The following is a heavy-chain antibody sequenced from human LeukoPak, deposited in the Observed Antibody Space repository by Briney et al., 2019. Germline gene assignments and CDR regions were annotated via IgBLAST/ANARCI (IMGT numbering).Heavy chain of an antibody. D-gene: IGHD3-10*01. Sequence: GGSLRLSCAASGFSFNTYEMNWVRQAPGKGLEWVSYISSSGTTIYYADSVKGRFTISRDNFKNTLYLQMNSLRADDTAVYYCAKDGGVWFGESNDYWGQGTLVTVSS. CDR2: ISSSGTTI. J-gene: IGHJ4*02. CDR3: AKDGGVWFGESNDY. V-gene: IGHV3-48*03. CDR1: GFSFNTYE.